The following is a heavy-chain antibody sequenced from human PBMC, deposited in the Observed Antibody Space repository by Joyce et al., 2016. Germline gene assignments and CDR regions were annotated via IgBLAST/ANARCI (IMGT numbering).Heavy chain of an antibody. V-gene: IGHV3-53*01. CDR2: SFGDGRT. CDR3: ARVANVASAGYDY. D-gene: IGHD6-13*01. CDR1: GISIMGSY. Sequence: VELVESGGGFFQPGESLRLSCSASGISIMGSYMAWVRQAPGKGLEWVAISFGDGRTYFGDSVKGRCSISRDKSKNTFSLQMKSLTVGDTGFYYCARVANVASAGYDYWGPGTLVTVFS. J-gene: IGHJ4*02.